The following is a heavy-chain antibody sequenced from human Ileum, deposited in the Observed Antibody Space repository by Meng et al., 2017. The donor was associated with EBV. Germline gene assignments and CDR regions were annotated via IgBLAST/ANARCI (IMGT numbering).Heavy chain of an antibody. CDR1: VVSIFTLMSC. V-gene: IGHV4-39*07. CDR3: ARDIAIAGIHGGDYFDY. D-gene: IGHD6-19*01. CDR2: IYHSGST. J-gene: IGHJ4*02. Sequence: ASRPLPVSLPRTSPLSVACPVVSIFTLMSCGGCLRLPPGKRLEWIVSIYHSGSTRYTPSLKNRATISLDTSKNRFSLKLTSVTDADTAIYYCARDIAIAGIHGGDYFDYWGQGTLVTVSS.